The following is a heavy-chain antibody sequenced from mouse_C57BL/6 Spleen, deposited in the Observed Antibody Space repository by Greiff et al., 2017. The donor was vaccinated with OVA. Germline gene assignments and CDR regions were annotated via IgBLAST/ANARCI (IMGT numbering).Heavy chain of an antibody. D-gene: IGHD3-2*02. CDR3: AKCGSSGTGAWFAY. J-gene: IGHJ3*01. CDR1: GYSFTSYW. V-gene: IGHV1-53*01. Sequence: QVQLQQPGPELVKPGASVKLSCKASGYSFTSYWLHWVKQRPGQGLEWIGHINPNNGGTNYNEKFKSKATLTVDNSSSTASMQLSSLTSEDSAVYYVAKCGSSGTGAWFAYWGQGTLVTVSA. CDR2: INPNNGGT.